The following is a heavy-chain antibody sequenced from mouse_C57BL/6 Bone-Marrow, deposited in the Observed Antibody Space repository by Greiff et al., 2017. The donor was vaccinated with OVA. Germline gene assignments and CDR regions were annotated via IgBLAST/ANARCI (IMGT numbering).Heavy chain of an antibody. Sequence: EVQLQQSGAELVRPGASVKLSCTASGFNIKDDYMHWVKQRPEQGLEWIGWIDPENGDTEYASKFQGKATITADTSSNTAYLQLSSLTSEDTAVYNCSSSGNFDYWGQGTTLTVSS. V-gene: IGHV14-4*01. CDR2: IDPENGDT. CDR1: GFNIKDDY. CDR3: SSSGNFDY. J-gene: IGHJ2*01. D-gene: IGHD2-10*01.